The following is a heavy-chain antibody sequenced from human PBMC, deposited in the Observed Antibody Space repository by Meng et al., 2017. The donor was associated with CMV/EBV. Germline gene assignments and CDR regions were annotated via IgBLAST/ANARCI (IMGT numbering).Heavy chain of an antibody. CDR1: GFIFSSYA. CDR2: ISYDGSNK. CDR3: AREYCSSISCYWGFRY. V-gene: IGHV3-30-3*01. Sequence: GGSLRLSCAASGFIFSSYAMHWVRQAPGKGLEWVAVISYDGSNKYYADSVKGRFTISRDNSKNTLYLQMNSLRAEDTAVYYCAREYCSSISCYWGFRYWGQGTLVTV. J-gene: IGHJ4*02. D-gene: IGHD2-2*01.